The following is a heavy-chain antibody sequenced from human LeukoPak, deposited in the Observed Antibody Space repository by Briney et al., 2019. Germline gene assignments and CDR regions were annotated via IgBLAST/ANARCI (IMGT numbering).Heavy chain of an antibody. V-gene: IGHV4-31*03. D-gene: IGHD6-6*01. Sequence: PSETLSLTCTVSGGSISSGGYYWSWIHQHPGKGLEWIGYIYYSGSTYYNPSLKSRVTISVDTSKNQFSLKLSSVTAADTAVYYCARGEKGYSSSSPAFDYWGQGTLVTVSS. CDR2: IYYSGST. CDR1: GGSISSGGYY. J-gene: IGHJ4*02. CDR3: ARGEKGYSSSSPAFDY.